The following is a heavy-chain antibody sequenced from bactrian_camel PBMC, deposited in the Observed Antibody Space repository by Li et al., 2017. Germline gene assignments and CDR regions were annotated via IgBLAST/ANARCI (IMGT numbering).Heavy chain of an antibody. D-gene: IGHD7*01. Sequence: VQLVESGGGSVQAGGSLRLSCTASGYAYSGYCLGWFRQAPGKEREGVAALESDGSTRYADSVKGRFTISQDEAKSTIYLQMNSLKPEDTAMYYCAAGRGSRWHEGASTYRGQGTQVTVS. V-gene: IGHV3S10*01. J-gene: IGHJ4*01. CDR2: LESDGST. CDR1: GYAYSGYC. CDR3: AAGRGSRWHEGASTY.